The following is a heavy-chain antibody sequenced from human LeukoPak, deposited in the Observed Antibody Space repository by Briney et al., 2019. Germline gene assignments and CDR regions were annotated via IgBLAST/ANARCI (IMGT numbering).Heavy chain of an antibody. Sequence: AGGSLRLSCAASGFTFSSYSMNWVRQAPGKGLEWVSSISSSSSYIYYAVSVKGRFTISRDNAKNSLYLQMNSLRAEDTAVYYCASGYSYGLIDYWGQGTLVTVSS. V-gene: IGHV3-21*01. CDR2: ISSSSSYI. CDR1: GFTFSSYS. J-gene: IGHJ4*02. CDR3: ASGYSYGLIDY. D-gene: IGHD5-18*01.